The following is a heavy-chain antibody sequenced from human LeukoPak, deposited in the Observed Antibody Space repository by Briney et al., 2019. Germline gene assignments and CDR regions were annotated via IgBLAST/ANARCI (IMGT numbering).Heavy chain of an antibody. Sequence: GGSLRLSCAASRFTFSTYWMHWVHHAPGKGLEWVSAISGSGGSTYYADSVKGRFTISRDNSKNTLYLQMNSLRAEDTAVYYCAKDRTTVVNNWFDPWGQGTLVTVSS. V-gene: IGHV3-23*01. D-gene: IGHD4-23*01. J-gene: IGHJ5*02. CDR2: ISGSGGST. CDR3: AKDRTTVVNNWFDP. CDR1: RFTFSTYW.